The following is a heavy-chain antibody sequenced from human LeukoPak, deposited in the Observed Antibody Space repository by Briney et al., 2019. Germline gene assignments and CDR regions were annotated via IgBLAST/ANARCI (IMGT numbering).Heavy chain of an antibody. J-gene: IGHJ6*03. D-gene: IGHD5-24*01. V-gene: IGHV3-73*01. CDR2: IRSKANSYAT. CDR1: GFTFSGSA. CDR3: SSSDGPDYYYYYYMDV. Sequence: GGSLKLSCAASGFTFSGSAMHWVRQASGKGLEWVGRIRSKANSYATAYAASVKGRFTISRDDSKNTAHLQMNSLKTEDTAVYYCSSSDGPDYYYYYYMDVWGKGTTVTVSS.